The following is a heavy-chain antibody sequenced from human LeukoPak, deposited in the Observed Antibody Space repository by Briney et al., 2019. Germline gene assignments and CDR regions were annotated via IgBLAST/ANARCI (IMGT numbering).Heavy chain of an antibody. CDR3: ARERRIQRAFDY. J-gene: IGHJ4*02. D-gene: IGHD6-25*01. CDR2: ISSSGSTI. CDR1: GFTFSSYG. V-gene: IGHV3-48*04. Sequence: GGSLRLSCAASGFTFSSYGMHWVRQAPGMGLEWVSYISSSGSTIYYADSVKGRFTISRDNAKNSLYLQMNSLRAEDTAVYYCARERRIQRAFDYWGQGTLVTVSS.